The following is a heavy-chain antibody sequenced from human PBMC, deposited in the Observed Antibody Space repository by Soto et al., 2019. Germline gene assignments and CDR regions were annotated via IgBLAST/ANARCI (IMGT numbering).Heavy chain of an antibody. CDR3: ARHSASSWSYYYYMDV. D-gene: IGHD3-3*01. J-gene: IGHJ6*03. Sequence: SETLSLTCTVSGGSISSSSYYWGWIRQPPGKGLEWIGNIYYSGSTYYNPSLKSRVTISVDTSKNQFSLKLSSVIAADTAVYYCARHSASSWSYYYYMDVWGKGTRSPSP. CDR2: IYYSGST. CDR1: GGSISSSSYY. V-gene: IGHV4-39*01.